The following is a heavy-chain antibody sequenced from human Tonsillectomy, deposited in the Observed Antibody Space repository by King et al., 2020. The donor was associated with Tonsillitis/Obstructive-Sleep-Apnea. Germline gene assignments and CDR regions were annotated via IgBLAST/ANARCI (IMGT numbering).Heavy chain of an antibody. V-gene: IGHV1-2*02. D-gene: IGHD2-15*01. CDR3: AREKVLVAATNYWFDP. CDR2: INPDSGGT. J-gene: IGHJ5*02. CDR1: GYTFIGYY. Sequence: QLVQSGAEVKKPGASVKVSCKASGYTFIGYYIYWVRQAPGQGLECMGWINPDSGGTNYAQEFQGRVSMTRDTSISTAYMGLTRLTSDDTAVYYCAREKVLVAATNYWFDPWGQGTLVTVSS.